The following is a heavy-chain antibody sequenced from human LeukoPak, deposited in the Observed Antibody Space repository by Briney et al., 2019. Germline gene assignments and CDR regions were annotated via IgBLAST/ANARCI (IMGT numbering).Heavy chain of an antibody. D-gene: IGHD5-18*01. V-gene: IGHV3-7*01. CDR3: ARAGYSYGSTNYYYYYMDV. Sequence: GGSLRLSCAASGFTFSSYAMSWVRQAPGKGLEWVANIKQDGSEKYYVDSVKGRFTISRDNAKNSLYLQMNSLRAEDTAVYYCARAGYSYGSTNYYYYYMDVWGKGTTVTVSS. J-gene: IGHJ6*03. CDR2: IKQDGSEK. CDR1: GFTFSSYA.